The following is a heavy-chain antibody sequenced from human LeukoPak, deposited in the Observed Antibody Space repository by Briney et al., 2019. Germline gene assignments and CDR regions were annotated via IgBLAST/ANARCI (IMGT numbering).Heavy chain of an antibody. J-gene: IGHJ4*02. D-gene: IGHD2-21*02. CDR3: ASAPRAYCGGDCPFDY. Sequence: SVKDSCKASGGTFSSYAISWVRQAPGQGLEWMGRIIPILGIANYAQKFQGRVTITADKSTSTAYMELSSLRSEDTAVYYCASAPRAYCGGDCPFDYWGQGTLVTVSS. CDR2: IIPILGIA. CDR1: GGTFSSYA. V-gene: IGHV1-69*04.